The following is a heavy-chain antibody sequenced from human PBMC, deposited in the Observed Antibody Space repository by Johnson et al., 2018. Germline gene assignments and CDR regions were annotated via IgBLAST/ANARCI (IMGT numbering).Heavy chain of an antibody. J-gene: IGHJ4*02. CDR3: VRVGSTKGPVWFADY. CDR1: GFTFSGSV. Sequence: VQLVQSGGGLVQPGGSTKLSCAASGFTFSGSVIHWVRQASGKGLEWVGRIRTKPHNYATTYSDSVRGRFTISRDDGKNMAYLKRNSLRSEDTAVYYCVRVGSTKGPVWFADYWGRGTLVTLSP. D-gene: IGHD1-1*01. CDR2: IRTKPHNYAT. V-gene: IGHV3-73*01.